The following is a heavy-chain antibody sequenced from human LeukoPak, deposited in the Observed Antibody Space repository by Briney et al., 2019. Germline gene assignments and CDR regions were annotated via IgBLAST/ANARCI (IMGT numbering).Heavy chain of an antibody. CDR2: IWYDGSNK. D-gene: IGHD1-1*01. J-gene: IGHJ3*02. Sequence: AGRSLRLSCAASGFTFSNYAMSWVRQAPGKGLEWVADIWYDGSNKYYADSVKGRFTISRDNSKDTLYLQMNSLRAEDTAVYYCAREGTGIFDDAFDIWGQGTMVTVSS. CDR3: AREGTGIFDDAFDI. CDR1: GFTFSNYA. V-gene: IGHV3-33*01.